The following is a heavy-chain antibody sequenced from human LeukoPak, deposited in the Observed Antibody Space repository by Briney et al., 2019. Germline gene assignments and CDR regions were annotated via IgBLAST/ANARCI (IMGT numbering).Heavy chain of an antibody. J-gene: IGHJ5*02. D-gene: IGHD1-14*01. Sequence: GGSLRLSCAASGSTFSSYAMSWVRQAPGKGLEWVSGINWNGGSTGYADSVKGRFTISRDNAKNSLYLQMNSLRAEDTALYHCARNPGPVNWFDPWGQGTLVTVSS. CDR1: GSTFSSYA. CDR2: INWNGGST. V-gene: IGHV3-20*01. CDR3: ARNPGPVNWFDP.